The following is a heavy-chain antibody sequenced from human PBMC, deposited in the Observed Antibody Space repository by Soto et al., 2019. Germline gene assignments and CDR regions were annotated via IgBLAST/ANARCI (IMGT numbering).Heavy chain of an antibody. CDR3: ARPSYALNWDFHYGMQA. D-gene: IGHD2-2*01. J-gene: IGHJ6*02. Sequence: SETLSLTCAVSGGSFSGYYWTWIRQIPGKGLEWIGEINQSGNTKYNPSLMSRVTMSVDTSRNQFSLKLRSVTAADTAVYYCARPSYALNWDFHYGMQAWGQGTSVTVS. CDR2: INQSGNT. CDR1: GGSFSGYY. V-gene: IGHV4-34*01.